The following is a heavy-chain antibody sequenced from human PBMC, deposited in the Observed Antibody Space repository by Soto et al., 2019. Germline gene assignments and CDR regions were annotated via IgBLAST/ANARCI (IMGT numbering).Heavy chain of an antibody. Sequence: QVQLVESGGGVVQPGRSLRLSCAASGFTFSSYGMHWVRQAPGKGLEWVAFIWHDGGNKFYAESVKGRFTISRDNSKNTLXLXXXXXXXXXXXXXXCXRDGDVNTXFXKDXWGQXTLVT. D-gene: IGHD7-27*01. CDR3: XRDGDVNTXFXKDX. CDR2: IWHDGGNK. CDR1: GFTFSSYG. J-gene: IGHJ4*02. V-gene: IGHV3-33*01.